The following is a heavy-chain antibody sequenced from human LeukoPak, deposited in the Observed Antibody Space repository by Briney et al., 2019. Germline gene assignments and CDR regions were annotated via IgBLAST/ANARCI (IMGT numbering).Heavy chain of an antibody. CDR2: INHSGST. V-gene: IGHV4-34*01. CDR1: GGSFSGYY. Sequence: SETLSLTCAVYGGSFSGYYWSWIRQPPGKGLEWIGEINHSGSTNYNPSLKSRVTISVDTSKNQFSLKLSSVTAADTAVYYCARGPLVLMVYATYYYYYYYMDVWGKGTTVSVSS. D-gene: IGHD2-8*01. CDR3: ARGPLVLMVYATYYYYYYYMDV. J-gene: IGHJ6*03.